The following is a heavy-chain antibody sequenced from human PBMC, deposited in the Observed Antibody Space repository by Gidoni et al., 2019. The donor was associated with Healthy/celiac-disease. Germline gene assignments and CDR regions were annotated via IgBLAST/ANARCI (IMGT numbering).Heavy chain of an antibody. CDR3: ACSSSASIGYFQH. Sequence: QVQLQESGPGLVKPSQTLSLTCPVSGGSLSSGSYYWSWIRPPAGKGLEWIGRIYTSGSTNYNPSLKSRVTISVDTSKNQFSLKLSSVTAADTAVYYCACSSSASIGYFQHWGQGTLVTVSS. CDR2: IYTSGST. CDR1: GGSLSSGSYY. J-gene: IGHJ1*01. V-gene: IGHV4-61*02. D-gene: IGHD6-13*01.